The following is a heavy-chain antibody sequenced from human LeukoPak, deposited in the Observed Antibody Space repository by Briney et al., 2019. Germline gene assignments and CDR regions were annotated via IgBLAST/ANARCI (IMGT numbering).Heavy chain of an antibody. V-gene: IGHV1-18*01. Sequence: ASVQVSCKAAGYTFTSYGISWARQAPGQGLEWMGWISAYNGNTNYAQKLQGRVTMTTDTSTSTAYMELRSLRSDDTAVYYCARDRSRATTGAFDIWGQGTMVTVSS. CDR2: ISAYNGNT. D-gene: IGHD1-26*01. CDR1: GYTFTSYG. J-gene: IGHJ3*02. CDR3: ARDRSRATTGAFDI.